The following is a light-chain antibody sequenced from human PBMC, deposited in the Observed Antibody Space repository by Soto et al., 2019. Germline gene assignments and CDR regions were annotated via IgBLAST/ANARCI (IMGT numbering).Light chain of an antibody. CDR1: QNIDSY. CDR2: DAS. CDR3: QQTYSTPWT. J-gene: IGKJ1*01. V-gene: IGKV1-39*01. Sequence: DIQMTPSPSSLSASVGDRVTITCRASQNIDSYLNWYQQRPGKAPKLLIHDASSLQSGVPSRFSGSGSGTDFALTINSLQPEDFATIYCQQTYSTPWTFGQGTKVEI.